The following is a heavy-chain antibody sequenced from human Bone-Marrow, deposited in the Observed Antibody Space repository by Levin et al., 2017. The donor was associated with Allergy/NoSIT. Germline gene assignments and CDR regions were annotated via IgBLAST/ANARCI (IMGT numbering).Heavy chain of an antibody. V-gene: IGHV3-11*05. CDR3: ARVKRRYTGYGFFDP. CDR2: IRTTSPYD. J-gene: IGHJ5*02. Sequence: NAGGSLRLSCAASGLRFSDSYMAWIRQAPGKGLEWISYIRTTSPYDTYAESVRGRFTISRDNAKNSVYLQMNSLRVEDTAVYFCARVKRRYTGYGFFDPWGQGTLVTVSS. CDR1: GLRFSDSY. D-gene: IGHD3-10*01.